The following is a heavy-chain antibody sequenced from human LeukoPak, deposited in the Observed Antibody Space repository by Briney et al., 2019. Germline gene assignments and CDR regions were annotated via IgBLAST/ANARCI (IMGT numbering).Heavy chain of an antibody. D-gene: IGHD3-3*01. CDR2: ISGNGGST. CDR3: AKATYYDFWSGYYSFDY. J-gene: IGHJ4*02. CDR1: GFTFSSYA. V-gene: IGHV3-23*01. Sequence: GGSLRLSCAASGFTFSSYAMSWVRQAPGKGLEWVSAISGNGGSTYYADSVKGRFTISRDNSKNTLYLQMNSLRAEDTAVYYCAKATYYDFWSGYYSFDYWGQGTLVTVSS.